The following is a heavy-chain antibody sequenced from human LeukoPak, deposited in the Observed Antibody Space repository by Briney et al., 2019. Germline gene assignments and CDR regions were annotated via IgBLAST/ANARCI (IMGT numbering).Heavy chain of an antibody. D-gene: IGHD6-6*01. V-gene: IGHV4-38-2*02. CDR1: GSSINSGYY. CDR2: ISDRGST. CDR3: ARLPGASRPRYYFDY. J-gene: IGHJ4*02. Sequence: PSETLSLTCIVSGSSINSGYYWGWIRQPPGKGLEWIGTISDRGSTYNNPSLKSRVTISVDTSKNQLSLKLTSVTAADTAVYYCARLPGASRPRYYFDYWRQGTLVTVSS.